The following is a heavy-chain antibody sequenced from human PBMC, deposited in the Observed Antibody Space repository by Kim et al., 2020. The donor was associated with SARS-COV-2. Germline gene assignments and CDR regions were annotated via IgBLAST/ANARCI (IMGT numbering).Heavy chain of an antibody. CDR2: IKQDGSEK. D-gene: IGHD5-18*01. Sequence: GGSLRLSCAASGFTFSSYWMSWVRQAPGKGLEWVANIKQDGSEKYYVDSVKGRFTISRDNAKNSLYLQMNSLRAEDTAVYYCARDVYSYGYYYYYYYGMDVWGQGTTVTVSS. CDR1: GFTFSSYW. CDR3: ARDVYSYGYYYYYYYGMDV. J-gene: IGHJ6*02. V-gene: IGHV3-7*01.